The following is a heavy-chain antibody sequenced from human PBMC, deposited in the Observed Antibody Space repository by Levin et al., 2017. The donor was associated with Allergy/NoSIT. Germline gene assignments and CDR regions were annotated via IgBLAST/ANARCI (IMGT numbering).Heavy chain of an antibody. CDR2: IYYSGST. CDR1: GGSISSYY. Sequence: GSLRLSCTVSGGSISSYYWSWIRQPPGKGLEWIGYIYYSGSTNYNPSLKSRVTISVDTSKNQFSLKLSSVTAADTAVYYWARGATVTPHYYYYYGMDVWGQGTTVTVSS. CDR3: ARGATVTPHYYYYYGMDV. J-gene: IGHJ6*02. D-gene: IGHD4-17*01. V-gene: IGHV4-59*01.